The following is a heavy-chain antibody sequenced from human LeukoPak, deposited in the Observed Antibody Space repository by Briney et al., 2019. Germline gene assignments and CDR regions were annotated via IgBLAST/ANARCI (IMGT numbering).Heavy chain of an antibody. Sequence: ASVKVSCKASGYTFTSYYMHWARQAPGQGLEWMGIINPSGGSTSYAQKFQGRVTMTRDTSTSTVYMELSSLRSEDTAVYYCARGPAYNYYDSSATYYGSEYFQHWGQGTLVAVSS. J-gene: IGHJ1*01. CDR3: ARGPAYNYYDSSATYYGSEYFQH. D-gene: IGHD3-22*01. V-gene: IGHV1-46*01. CDR2: INPSGGST. CDR1: GYTFTSYY.